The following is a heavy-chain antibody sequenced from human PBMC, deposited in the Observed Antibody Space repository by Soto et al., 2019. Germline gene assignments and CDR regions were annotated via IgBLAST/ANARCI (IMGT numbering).Heavy chain of an antibody. CDR3: ASGSTSHDYVWGSYRPPIDY. D-gene: IGHD3-16*02. V-gene: IGHV3-21*01. CDR2: ISSSSSYI. J-gene: IGHJ4*02. CDR1: GFTFSSYS. Sequence: PGGSLRLSCAASGFTFSSYSMNWVRQAPGKGLEWVSSISSSSSYIYYADSVKGRFTISRDNAKNSLYLQMNSLRAEDTAVYYCASGSTSHDYVWGSYRPPIDYWGQGTLVTVSS.